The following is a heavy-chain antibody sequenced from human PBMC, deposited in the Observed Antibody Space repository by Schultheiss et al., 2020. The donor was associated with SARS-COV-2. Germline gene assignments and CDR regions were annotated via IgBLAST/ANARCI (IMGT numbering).Heavy chain of an antibody. CDR1: GGSISSGGYY. CDR2: IYYSGST. Sequence: SETLSLTCTVSGGSISSGGYYWSWIRQHPGKGLEWIGYIYYSGSTYYNPSLKSRVTISVDTSKNQFSLKLSSVTAADTAVYYCARDRRSNYYYYGMDVWGQGTTVTVSS. V-gene: IGHV4-31*03. D-gene: IGHD5/OR15-5a*01. J-gene: IGHJ6*02. CDR3: ARDRRSNYYYYGMDV.